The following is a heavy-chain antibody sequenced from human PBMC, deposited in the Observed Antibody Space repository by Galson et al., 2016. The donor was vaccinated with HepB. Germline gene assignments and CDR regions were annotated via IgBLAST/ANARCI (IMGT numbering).Heavy chain of an antibody. J-gene: IGHJ1*01. V-gene: IGHV1-8*02. Sequence: SVKVSCKASGGTFSDSAITWVRQAPGLSPEWMGWMNPASGGTAYAQNFQGRVTMTRDTSISVAFMELSSLRSEDTAIYYCTKVPFIGASARSREAQNWAQGTLVTGSS. CDR2: MNPASGGT. CDR3: TKVPFIGASARSREAQN. D-gene: IGHD6-13*01. CDR1: GGTFSDSA.